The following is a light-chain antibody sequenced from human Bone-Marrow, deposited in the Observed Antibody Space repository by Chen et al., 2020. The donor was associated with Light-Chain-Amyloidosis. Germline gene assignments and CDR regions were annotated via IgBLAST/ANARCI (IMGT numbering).Light chain of an antibody. CDR2: NDS. V-gene: IGLV3-25*03. Sequence: SYELTQPPSVSVSPGQTSTISCSGDGFPKQYASWYQQKPGQAPVLVLYNDSERPSGIPERFSGSSSGTTVTLTISGVQAEDEADDYCQSADTTDTLYVLFDGGTKLTVL. J-gene: IGLJ2*01. CDR1: GFPKQY. CDR3: QSADTTDTLYVL.